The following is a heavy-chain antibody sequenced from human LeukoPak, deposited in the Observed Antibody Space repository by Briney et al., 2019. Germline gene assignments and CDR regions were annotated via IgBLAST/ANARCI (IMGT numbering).Heavy chain of an antibody. D-gene: IGHD5-12*01. J-gene: IGHJ4*02. CDR2: ISGRTGAT. Sequence: GGSLRLSCAASGFTFTTNAMSWVRQAPGKGLEWVSAISGRTGATYYADSEKGRFTISRDNSKTTLYLQMDSLRAEDTAVYYCAKCGNSGCHLIDYWGQGTLVTVSS. V-gene: IGHV3-23*01. CDR1: GFTFTTNA. CDR3: AKCGNSGCHLIDY.